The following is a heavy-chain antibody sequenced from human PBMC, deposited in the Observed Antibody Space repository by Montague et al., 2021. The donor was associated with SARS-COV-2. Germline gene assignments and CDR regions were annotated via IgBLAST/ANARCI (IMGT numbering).Heavy chain of an antibody. J-gene: IGHJ6*02. D-gene: IGHD2-2*01. Sequence: SVKVSFKAFAYTFTSFDIHWVRQAPGQGLEWMGWVNPNSANTGYAQKFQGRVTMTRNIAVSTAYMELSSLRSEDTAVYYCARGRNSQLLFEYHYGMDVWGQGTTITVSS. CDR3: ARGRNSQLLFEYHYGMDV. V-gene: IGHV1-8*01. CDR2: VNPNSANT. CDR1: AYTFTSFD.